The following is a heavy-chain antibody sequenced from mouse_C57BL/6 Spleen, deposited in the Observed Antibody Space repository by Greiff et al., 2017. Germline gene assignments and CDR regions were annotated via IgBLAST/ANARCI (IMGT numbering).Heavy chain of an antibody. Sequence: VQLQQPGAELARPGSSVKLSCKASGYTFTSYWMHWVKQRPIQGLEWIGNIDPSDSETHYNQKFKDKATLTVDKSSSTAYMQLSSLTSEDSAVYYCARESVRNWYFDVWGTGTTVTVSS. V-gene: IGHV1-52*01. CDR1: GYTFTSYW. J-gene: IGHJ1*03. CDR3: ARESVRNWYFDV. D-gene: IGHD1-1*01. CDR2: IDPSDSET.